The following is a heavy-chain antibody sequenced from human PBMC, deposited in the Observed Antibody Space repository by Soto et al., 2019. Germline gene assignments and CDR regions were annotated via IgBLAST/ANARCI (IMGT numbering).Heavy chain of an antibody. CDR2: IYYGGSI. J-gene: IGHJ5*02. D-gene: IGHD3-22*01. CDR3: TGAYYDINGYSLDP. Sequence: SISSSSYYWGWIRQPPGKGLEWIGYIYYGGSINYNPSLKSRFIISVDTANNQFSLRLSSVTAADTAVYYCTGAYYDINGYSLDPWGQGTSVTVSS. V-gene: IGHV4-61*05. CDR1: SISSSSYY.